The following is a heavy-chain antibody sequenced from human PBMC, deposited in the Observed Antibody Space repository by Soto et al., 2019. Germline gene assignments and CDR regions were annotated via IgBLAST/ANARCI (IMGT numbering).Heavy chain of an antibody. D-gene: IGHD6-6*01. CDR1: GFTFEDYA. CDR3: AKDMWSSSSDGMDV. CDR2: ISWNSGSI. J-gene: IGHJ6*02. Sequence: GGSLRLSCAASGFTFEDYAMHWVRQAPGKGLEWVSGISWNSGSIGYADSVKGRFTISRDNTKNSLYLQMNSLRAEDTALYYCAKDMWSSSSDGMDVWGQGTTVTVSS. V-gene: IGHV3-9*01.